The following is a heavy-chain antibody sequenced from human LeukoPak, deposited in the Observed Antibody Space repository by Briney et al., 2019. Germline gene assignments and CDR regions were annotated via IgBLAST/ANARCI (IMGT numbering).Heavy chain of an antibody. CDR1: GFTFSTYS. D-gene: IGHD2-15*01. V-gene: IGHV3-21*01. Sequence: PGGSLRLSCAASGFTFSTYSLNWVRQTPGKGLEWVSSISGSSSYIYYADSVKGRFTISRNNARNSLYLQMNSLSAEDTAVYYCARDQGVYCSGGSCTTFDIWGQGTMVTVSS. CDR3: ARDQGVYCSGGSCTTFDI. J-gene: IGHJ3*02. CDR2: ISGSSSYI.